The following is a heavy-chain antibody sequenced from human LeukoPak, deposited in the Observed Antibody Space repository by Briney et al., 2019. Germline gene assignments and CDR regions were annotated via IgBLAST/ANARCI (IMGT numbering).Heavy chain of an antibody. CDR2: IYHSGST. V-gene: IGHV4-59*12. D-gene: IGHD3-10*01. CDR3: ARGFGDVLLWFGELLN. J-gene: IGHJ4*02. Sequence: SETLSLTCTVSGGSISSYYWSWIRQPPGKGLEWIGEIYHSGSTNYNPSLKSRVTISVDKSKNQFSLKLSSVTAADTAVYYCARGFGDVLLWFGELLNWGQGTLVTVSS. CDR1: GGSISSYY.